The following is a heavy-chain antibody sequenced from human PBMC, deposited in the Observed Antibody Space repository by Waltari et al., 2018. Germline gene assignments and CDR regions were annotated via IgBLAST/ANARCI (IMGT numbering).Heavy chain of an antibody. Sequence: QVQLQQWGAGLLKPSETLSLTCAVYGGSFSGYYWSWIRQPPGQGLEWIGEINHGGSTNSNPALKRRVTISVDTSKNQFYLKLSSVPAADTAVYYCARRINFWSGYYFGYWVQGTLVTVSS. CDR2: INHGGST. D-gene: IGHD3-3*01. CDR3: ARRINFWSGYYFGY. J-gene: IGHJ4*02. V-gene: IGHV4-34*01. CDR1: GGSFSGYY.